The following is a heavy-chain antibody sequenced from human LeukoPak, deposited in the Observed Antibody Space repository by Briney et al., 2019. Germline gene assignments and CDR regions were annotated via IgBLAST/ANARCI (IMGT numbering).Heavy chain of an antibody. D-gene: IGHD3-3*01. CDR1: GGSFSGYY. J-gene: IGHJ4*02. CDR2: INHSGST. CDR3: ARVATAVVTIFGVVIKNRIDY. Sequence: SETLSLTCAVYGGSFSGYYWSWIRQPPGKGLEWIGEINHSGSTNYNPSLKSRVTISVDTSKSQFSLKLSSVTAADTAVYYCARVATAVVTIFGVVIKNRIDYWGQGTLVTVSS. V-gene: IGHV4-34*01.